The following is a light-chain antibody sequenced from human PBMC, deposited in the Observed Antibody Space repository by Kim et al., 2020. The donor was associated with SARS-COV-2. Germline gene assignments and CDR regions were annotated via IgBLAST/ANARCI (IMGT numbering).Light chain of an antibody. CDR1: KLRDIN. J-gene: IGLJ2*01. Sequence: LSPGQAASITCGGVKLRDINACWYQQKPGQSPGLFIYQDRKRPPGIPERFSDSNSGKTATLTLSGTQAMDEADYYCQAWDSTTVVFGGGTQLTVL. CDR3: QAWDSTTVV. V-gene: IGLV3-1*01. CDR2: QDR.